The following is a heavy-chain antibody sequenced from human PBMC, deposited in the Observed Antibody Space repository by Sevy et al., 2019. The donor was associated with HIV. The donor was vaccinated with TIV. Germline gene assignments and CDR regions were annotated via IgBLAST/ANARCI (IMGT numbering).Heavy chain of an antibody. CDR3: ARGGSITMVQGVIGY. Sequence: GESLKISCAASGFTFSSYSMNWVRQAPGKGLEWVSYISSSSSTIYYADSVKGRFTISRDNAKNSLYLQMNSLRAEDTAVYYCARGGSITMVQGVIGYWGQGTLVTVSS. V-gene: IGHV3-48*01. D-gene: IGHD3-10*01. J-gene: IGHJ4*02. CDR2: ISSSSSTI. CDR1: GFTFSSYS.